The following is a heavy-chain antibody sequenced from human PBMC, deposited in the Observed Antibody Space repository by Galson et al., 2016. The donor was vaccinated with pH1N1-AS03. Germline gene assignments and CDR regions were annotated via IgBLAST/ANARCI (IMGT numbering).Heavy chain of an antibody. V-gene: IGHV4-39*01. CDR2: ISYNGDT. J-gene: IGHJ4*02. Sequence: SETLSLTCTVSGGSVTTTSFYWAWIRQPPGKGLEWIGTISYNGDTSYNPSLKSRVTISADTSKNQFSPKLKSVTPADTAVYYCARPLCLLPGGWSLADTTDYWGQGTLVTVSS. D-gene: IGHD6-19*01. CDR1: GGSVTTTSFY. CDR3: ARPLCLLPGGWSLADTTDY.